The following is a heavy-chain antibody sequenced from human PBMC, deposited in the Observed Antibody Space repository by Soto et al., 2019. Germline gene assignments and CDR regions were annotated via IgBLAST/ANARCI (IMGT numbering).Heavy chain of an antibody. CDR2: MNPNSGNT. J-gene: IGHJ4*02. D-gene: IGHD3-22*01. Sequence: GASVKVSCKASGYTFTSYDINWVRQATGQGLEWMGWMNPNSGNTGYAQKFQGRVTMTRNTPISTAYMELSSLRSEDTAVYYCYYDSSGYYPPAFDYRAQRTLVT. CDR3: YYDSSGYYPPAFDY. V-gene: IGHV1-8*01. CDR1: GYTFTSYD.